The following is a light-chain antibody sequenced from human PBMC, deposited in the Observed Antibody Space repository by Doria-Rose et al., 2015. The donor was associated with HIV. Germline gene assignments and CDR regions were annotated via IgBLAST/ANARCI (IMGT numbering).Light chain of an antibody. CDR1: QSFSSTY. CDR3: HQYGTSWT. Sequence: TQSPGTLSLSPGERATLSCRASQSFSSTYLAWYQQKPGQAPSLLIYDGSTRATGIPDRCSASVSGTDFTLTINRLEPEDFALYYCHQYGTSWTFGQGTKVEI. J-gene: IGKJ1*01. CDR2: DGS. V-gene: IGKV3-20*01.